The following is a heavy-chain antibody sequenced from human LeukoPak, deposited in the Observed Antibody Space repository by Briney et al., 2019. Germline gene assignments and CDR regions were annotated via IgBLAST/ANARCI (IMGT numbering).Heavy chain of an antibody. D-gene: IGHD3-22*01. CDR2: ISGSGGST. J-gene: IGHJ3*02. V-gene: IGHV3-23*01. CDR3: AKGRYYYDSSDAFEI. Sequence: GGSLRLSCAASGFTFSSYAMSWVRQAPGKGLEWVSAISGSGGSTYYADSVKGRFAISRDNSKNTLYLQMNSLRAEDTAVYHCAKGRYYYDSSDAFEIWGQGTMATVSS. CDR1: GFTFSSYA.